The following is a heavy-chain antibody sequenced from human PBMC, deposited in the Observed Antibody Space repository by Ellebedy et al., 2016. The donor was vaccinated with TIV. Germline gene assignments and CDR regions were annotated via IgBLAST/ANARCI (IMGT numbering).Heavy chain of an antibody. Sequence: SETLSLXCTVSGGSVSSGSYYWSWIRQPPGKGLEWIGYIYYSGSTNYNPSLKSRVTISVDTSKNQFSLKLSSVTAADTAVYYCASTQYCSSTSCSTVYYYMDVWGKGTTVTVSS. D-gene: IGHD2-2*01. CDR2: IYYSGST. CDR1: GGSVSSGSYY. CDR3: ASTQYCSSTSCSTVYYYMDV. J-gene: IGHJ6*03. V-gene: IGHV4-61*01.